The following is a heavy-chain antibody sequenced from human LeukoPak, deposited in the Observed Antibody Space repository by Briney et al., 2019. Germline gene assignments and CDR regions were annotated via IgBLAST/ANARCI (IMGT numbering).Heavy chain of an antibody. D-gene: IGHD1-26*01. CDR1: GGSFSGYY. Sequence: PSETLSLTCAVYGGSFSGYYWSWIRQPPGKGLEWIGEINHSGSTNYNPSLKSRVTISVDTSKNQFSLKLSSVTAADTAVYYCATDGWELGYWGQGTLVTVSS. V-gene: IGHV4-34*01. CDR3: ATDGWELGY. J-gene: IGHJ4*02. CDR2: INHSGST.